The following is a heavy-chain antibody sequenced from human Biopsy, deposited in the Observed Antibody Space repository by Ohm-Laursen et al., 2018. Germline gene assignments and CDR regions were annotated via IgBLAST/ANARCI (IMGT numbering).Heavy chain of an antibody. D-gene: IGHD4-17*01. CDR3: ARKIYGDYEVPYSYGMDV. V-gene: IGHV3-11*01. Sequence: FLRLSCAASGFTFSDYYMIWVRQAPGRGLEWVSYISGSGTLIYYRDSVKGRFTISRDSAKNSLYLQMDSLRAEDTAVYYCARKIYGDYEVPYSYGMDVWGLGTTVTVSS. CDR1: GFTFSDYY. CDR2: ISGSGTLI. J-gene: IGHJ6*02.